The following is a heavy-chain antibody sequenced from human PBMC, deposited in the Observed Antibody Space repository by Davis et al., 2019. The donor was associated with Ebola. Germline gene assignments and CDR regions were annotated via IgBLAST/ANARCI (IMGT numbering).Heavy chain of an antibody. CDR2: ISAYNGNT. D-gene: IGHD2-15*01. Sequence: ASVKVSCKASGYTFTSYGISWVRQAPGQGLEWMGWISAYNGNTNYAQKLQGRVTMTTDTSTSTAYMELRSLRSDDTAVYYCAGDEHCSGGSCYPPGGYYYGMDVWGQGTTVTVSS. CDR3: AGDEHCSGGSCYPPGGYYYGMDV. J-gene: IGHJ6*02. V-gene: IGHV1-18*01. CDR1: GYTFTSYG.